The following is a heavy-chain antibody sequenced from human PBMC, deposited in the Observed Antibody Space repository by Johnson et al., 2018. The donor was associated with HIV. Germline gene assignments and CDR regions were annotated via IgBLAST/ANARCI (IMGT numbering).Heavy chain of an antibody. CDR3: AREVERGLGFDI. J-gene: IGHJ3*02. CDR2: ISYDGSNK. D-gene: IGHD5-24*01. V-gene: IGHV3-30-3*01. Sequence: QVQLVESGGGVVQPGRSLRLSCAASGFTFSSYAMHWVRQAPGKGLEWVAVISYDGSNKYYADSVKGRFTISRDNAKKSVYLQMNSLRAEDTAVYYCAREVERGLGFDIWGQGTMVTVSS. CDR1: GFTFSSYA.